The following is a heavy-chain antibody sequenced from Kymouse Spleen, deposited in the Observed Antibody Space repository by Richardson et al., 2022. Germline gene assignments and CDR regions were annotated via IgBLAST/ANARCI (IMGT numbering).Heavy chain of an antibody. CDR3: TTLELHYYYYGMDV. Sequence: EVQLVESGGGLVKPGGSLRLSCAASGFTFSNAWMSWVRQAPGKGLEWVGRIKSKTDGGTTDYAAPVKGRFTISRDDSKNTLYLQMNSLKTEDTAVYYCTTLELHYYYYGMDVWGQGTTVTVSS. J-gene: IGHJ6*02. CDR2: IKSKTDGGTT. D-gene: IGHD1-7*01. V-gene: IGHV3-15*01. CDR1: GFTFSNAW.